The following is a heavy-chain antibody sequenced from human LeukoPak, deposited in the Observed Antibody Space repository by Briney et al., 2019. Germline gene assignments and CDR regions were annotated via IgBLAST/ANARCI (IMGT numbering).Heavy chain of an antibody. J-gene: IGHJ5*02. V-gene: IGHV1-69*04. CDR2: IIPILGIA. Sequence: GASVKVSCKASGGTFSSYAISWVRQAPGQGLEWMGRIIPILGIANYAQKFQGRVTITADKSTSTAYMELSSLRSEDTAVYYCAREPFGYSSRWYVSWFDPWGQGTLVTVSS. D-gene: IGHD6-13*01. CDR1: GGTFSSYA. CDR3: AREPFGYSSRWYVSWFDP.